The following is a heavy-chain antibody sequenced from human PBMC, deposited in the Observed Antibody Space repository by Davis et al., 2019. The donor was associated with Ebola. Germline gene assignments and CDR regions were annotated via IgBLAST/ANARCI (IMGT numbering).Heavy chain of an antibody. CDR2: IRSNAYGGTT. J-gene: IGHJ4*02. CDR3: TTSDYIWGSLIDY. CDR1: GFTFGDYA. D-gene: IGHD3-16*01. Sequence: GESLKISCTASGFTFGDYAMSWVRQAPGKGLEWVGFIRSNAYGGTTEYAATVKGRFTISSDDSKHTLYLQMNSLKTEDTAVYYYTTSDYIWGSLIDYWGQGTLVTVSS. V-gene: IGHV3-49*04.